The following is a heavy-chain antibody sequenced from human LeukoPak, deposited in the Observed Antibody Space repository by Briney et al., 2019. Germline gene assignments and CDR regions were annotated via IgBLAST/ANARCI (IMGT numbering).Heavy chain of an antibody. CDR2: ISYDGTNK. Sequence: GGSLRLSCAASGFTFRSYGMQWVRQAPGKGLEWVAFISYDGTNKYYADSGKGRFTVSRDNSKHTLYLQMNGLRTEDTAVYYCAKDQSGNSDGGFDIWGQGTMVTVSS. CDR1: GFTFRSYG. J-gene: IGHJ3*02. CDR3: AKDQSGNSDGGFDI. V-gene: IGHV3-30*18. D-gene: IGHD5-12*01.